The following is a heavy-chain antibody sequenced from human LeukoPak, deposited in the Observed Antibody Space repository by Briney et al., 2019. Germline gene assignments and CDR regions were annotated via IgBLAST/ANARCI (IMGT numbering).Heavy chain of an antibody. Sequence: SETLSLTCTVSGGSISSYYWSWIRQPPGKGLEWIGYIYYSGSTNYNPSLKSRVTISVDTSKNQFSLKLNSVTAADTAVYYCASRSWGTAEYFQHWGQGTLVTVSS. CDR1: GGSISSYY. CDR2: IYYSGST. V-gene: IGHV4-59*08. D-gene: IGHD3-16*01. J-gene: IGHJ1*01. CDR3: ASRSWGTAEYFQH.